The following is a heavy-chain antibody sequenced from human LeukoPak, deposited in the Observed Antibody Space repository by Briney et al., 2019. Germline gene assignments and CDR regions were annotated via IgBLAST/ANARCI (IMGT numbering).Heavy chain of an antibody. D-gene: IGHD3-9*01. J-gene: IGHJ2*01. Sequence: SETLSLTCTVSGGSISSYYWSWLRQPPRKGLEWIGYIYYSGSTNYNPSLKSRVTISVDTSKNQFSLKLSSVAAADTAVYYCARLYFDWPDWYFDLWGRGTLVTVSS. CDR1: GGSISSYY. CDR3: ARLYFDWPDWYFDL. V-gene: IGHV4-59*01. CDR2: IYYSGST.